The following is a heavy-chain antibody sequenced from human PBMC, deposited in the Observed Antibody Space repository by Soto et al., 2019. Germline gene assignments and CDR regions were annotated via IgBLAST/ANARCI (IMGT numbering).Heavy chain of an antibody. Sequence: QVQLQESGPGLVKPSQTLSLTCSVSGESISSGGYYWSWIRHHPGKGLEWIGYLYDSESAYYNPSLKSRVTISMDTSKNHFAMRLSSVTAADTAVYYCARASSSSSAADYWGQGTLATVSS. CDR1: GESISSGGYY. V-gene: IGHV4-31*03. CDR2: LYDSESA. J-gene: IGHJ4*02. D-gene: IGHD6-6*01. CDR3: ARASSSSSAADY.